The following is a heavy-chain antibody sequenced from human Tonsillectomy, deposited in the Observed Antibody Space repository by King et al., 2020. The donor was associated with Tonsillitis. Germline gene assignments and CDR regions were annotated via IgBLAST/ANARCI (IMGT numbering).Heavy chain of an antibody. D-gene: IGHD4-23*01. CDR1: GYRFTAYW. J-gene: IGHJ6*03. CDR2: IDPSDSYT. Sequence: GQLVQSGAEVKKPGESLKISCMGSGYRFTAYWITWVRQMPGKGLEWMGRIDPSDSYTDYSPSFQGHVTISADKSISAAYLQWSSLKASDTAMYYCARHPVDNSGFYYYYMDVWGNGTTVTVSS. CDR3: ARHPVDNSGFYYYYMDV. V-gene: IGHV5-10-1*03.